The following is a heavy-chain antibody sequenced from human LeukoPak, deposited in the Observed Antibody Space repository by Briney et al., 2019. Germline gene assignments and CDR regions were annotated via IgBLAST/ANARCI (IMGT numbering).Heavy chain of an antibody. Sequence: SETLSLTCTVYGGSFSDYYWSWVRQPPGKGLEWIGEFNHSGSTRYNPSLKSRVTISVDTSKNQFSLKLSSVTAADTAVYYCARHPYSGSYYGGVDYWGQGTLVTVSS. CDR2: FNHSGST. J-gene: IGHJ4*02. CDR1: GGSFSDYY. D-gene: IGHD1-26*01. V-gene: IGHV4-34*01. CDR3: ARHPYSGSYYGGVDY.